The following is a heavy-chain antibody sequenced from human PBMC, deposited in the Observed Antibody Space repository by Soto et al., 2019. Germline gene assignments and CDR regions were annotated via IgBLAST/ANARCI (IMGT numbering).Heavy chain of an antibody. CDR2: TYYRSKWYN. CDR3: ARDRWANWNSPYSYNWFDP. D-gene: IGHD1-7*01. Sequence: SQTLLLTCAISGDSVSSNSAAWNWIRQSPSRGLEWLGRTYYRSKWYNDYAVSVKSRITINPDTSKNQFSLQLNSVTPEDTAVYYCARDRWANWNSPYSYNWFDPWGQGTLVTVSS. V-gene: IGHV6-1*01. CDR1: GDSVSSNSAA. J-gene: IGHJ5*02.